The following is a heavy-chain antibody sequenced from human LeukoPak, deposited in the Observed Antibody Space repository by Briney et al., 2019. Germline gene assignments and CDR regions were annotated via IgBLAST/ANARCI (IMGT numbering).Heavy chain of an antibody. Sequence: GASVKVSCKVSGYTLTELSMHWARQAPGKGLEWMGGFDPEDGETIYAQKFQGRVTMTEGTSTDTAYMELSSLRSEDTAVYYCATDAVPGGSKACDYWGQGTLVTVSS. CDR3: ATDAVPGGSKACDY. CDR2: FDPEDGET. CDR1: GYTLTELS. V-gene: IGHV1-24*01. D-gene: IGHD1-26*01. J-gene: IGHJ4*02.